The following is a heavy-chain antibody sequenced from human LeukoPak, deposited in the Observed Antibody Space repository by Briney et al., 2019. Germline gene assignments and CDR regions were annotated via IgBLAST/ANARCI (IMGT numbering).Heavy chain of an antibody. V-gene: IGHV1-2*02. J-gene: IGHJ4*02. Sequence: ASVKVSCKASGYTFTGYYMHWVRQAPGQGLEWMGWINPNSGGTNYAQKFQGRVTMTRDTSISTAYMELSRLRSDDTAVYYCARDLELLWFGESFDYWGQGTLVTVSS. CDR2: INPNSGGT. CDR1: GYTFTGYY. CDR3: ARDLELLWFGESFDY. D-gene: IGHD3-10*01.